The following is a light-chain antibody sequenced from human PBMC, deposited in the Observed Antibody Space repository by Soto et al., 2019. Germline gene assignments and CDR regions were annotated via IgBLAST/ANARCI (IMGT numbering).Light chain of an antibody. V-gene: IGLV1-40*01. CDR1: SSNIGAGYD. CDR3: QSYDSSLTVV. Sequence: QSVLTQPPSVSGAPGQRVTISCTGSSSNIGAGYDVHWYQQDPGTAHKLLIYGNINRPSGVPDRFSGSKSGTSASLAITGLQADDESDYYCQSYDSSLTVVFGGGTKLTFL. CDR2: GNI. J-gene: IGLJ2*01.